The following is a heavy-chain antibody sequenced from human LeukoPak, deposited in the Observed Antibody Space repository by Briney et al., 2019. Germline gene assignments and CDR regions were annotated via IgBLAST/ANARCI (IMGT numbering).Heavy chain of an antibody. CDR1: GFTFSSYA. V-gene: IGHV3-23*01. CDR3: AKGEVSGGSFDY. J-gene: IGHJ4*02. Sequence: GGSLTLSCAASGFTFSSYALSWVRQAPGKGLEWVSAISGSGGSTYYADSVKGRFTISRDNSKNTLYLQMSSLRAEDTAVYYCAKGEVSGGSFDYWGQGTLVTVSS. CDR2: ISGSGGST. D-gene: IGHD2-15*01.